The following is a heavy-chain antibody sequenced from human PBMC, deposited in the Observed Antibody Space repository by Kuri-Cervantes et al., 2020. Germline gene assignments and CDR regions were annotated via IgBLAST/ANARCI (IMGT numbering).Heavy chain of an antibody. J-gene: IGHJ4*02. CDR2: ISGSGGST. CDR3: AKSWRRPAIGGHFDY. Sequence: GGSLRLSCAASGFTFSNYAMSWVRQAPGKGLEWVSAISGSGGSTYYADSVKGRFTISRDNSKNTLYLQMNSLRAEDTAVYYCAKSWRRPAIGGHFDYWGQGTLVTVSS. D-gene: IGHD2-2*01. CDR1: GFTFSNYA. V-gene: IGHV3-23*01.